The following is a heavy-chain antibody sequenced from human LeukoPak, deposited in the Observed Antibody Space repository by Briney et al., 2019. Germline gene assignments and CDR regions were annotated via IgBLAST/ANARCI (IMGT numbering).Heavy chain of an antibody. CDR3: ARVGRYDFWSGYYQSWFDP. V-gene: IGHV4-30-2*01. Sequence: PSETLSLTCAVSGGSISSGGYSWSWIRQPPGKGLEWIGYIYHSGSTNYNPSLTSRVTISVDTSKNQFSLKLSSVTAADTAVYYCARVGRYDFWSGYYQSWFDPWGQGTLVTVSS. J-gene: IGHJ5*02. D-gene: IGHD3-3*01. CDR1: GGSISSGGYS. CDR2: IYHSGST.